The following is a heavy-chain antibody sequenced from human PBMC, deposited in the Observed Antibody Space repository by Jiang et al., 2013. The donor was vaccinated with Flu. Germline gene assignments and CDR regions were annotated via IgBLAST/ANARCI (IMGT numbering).Heavy chain of an antibody. Sequence: GSGLVKPSETLSLTCIVSGGSISSYYWSWIRQPPGKGLEWIGYIYYSGSTNYNPSLKSRVTISVDTSKNQFSLKLSSVTAADTAVYYCARRGRDDYNYVFDYVGPGNPGHRLL. D-gene: IGHD5-24*01. CDR3: ARRGRDDYNYVFDY. V-gene: IGHV4-59*08. CDR2: IYYSGST. CDR1: GGSISSYY. J-gene: IGHJ4*02.